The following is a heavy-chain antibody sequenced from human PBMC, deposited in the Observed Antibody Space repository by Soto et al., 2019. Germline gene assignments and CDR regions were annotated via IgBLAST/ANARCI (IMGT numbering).Heavy chain of an antibody. Sequence: QITLKESGPTLLRPAQTLTLTCDFSGFSLSTYHMGVAWIRQHPGKALEWLALLYCDDDNRYSPSLKYRHAISKYTANNQVVLTITNLDPGDSATYFSELDDDYDLLTFDHWGPGTLVTGSS. CDR1: GFSLSTYHMG. CDR2: LYCDDDN. V-gene: IGHV2-5*02. CDR3: ELDDDYDLLTFDH. J-gene: IGHJ4*01. D-gene: IGHD4-17*01.